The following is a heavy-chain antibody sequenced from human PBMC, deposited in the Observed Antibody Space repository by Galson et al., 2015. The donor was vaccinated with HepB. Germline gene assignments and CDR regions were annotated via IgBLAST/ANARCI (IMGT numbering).Heavy chain of an antibody. V-gene: IGHV3-21*01. Sequence: SLRLSCAASGFTFSRYSMNWVRQAPGKGLEWVSSISSSSSYIYYADSVKGRFTISRDNAKNSLYLQMNSLRAEDTAVYYCARDGLGGSSGYYRVSDYWGQGTLVTVSS. CDR3: ARDGLGGSSGYYRVSDY. D-gene: IGHD3-22*01. CDR2: ISSSSSYI. J-gene: IGHJ4*02. CDR1: GFTFSRYS.